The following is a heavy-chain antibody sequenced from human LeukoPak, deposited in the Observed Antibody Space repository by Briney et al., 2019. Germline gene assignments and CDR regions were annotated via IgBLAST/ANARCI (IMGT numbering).Heavy chain of an antibody. V-gene: IGHV3-53*01. J-gene: IGHJ4*02. CDR3: ARAEYWYYGSGSQYYFDY. CDR1: GFTVSSNY. D-gene: IGHD3-10*01. Sequence: PGGSLRLSCAASGFTVSSNYMSWVRQAPGKGLEWVSVIYSGGSTYYADSVKGRFTISRDNSKNTPYLQMNSLRAEDTAVYYCARAEYWYYGSGSQYYFDYWGQGTLVTVSS. CDR2: IYSGGST.